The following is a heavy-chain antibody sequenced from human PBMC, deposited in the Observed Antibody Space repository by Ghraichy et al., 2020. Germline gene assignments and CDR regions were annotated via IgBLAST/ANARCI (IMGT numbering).Heavy chain of an antibody. D-gene: IGHD4-17*01. CDR2: LYYSGST. CDR1: GGSVSSGDYY. Sequence: TLSLTCTVSGGSVSSGDYYWSWIRQPPGKGLEWIGYLYYSGSTNYNPSLKSRVSISVDTSKNQFSLKLSSVTAADTAVYYCARDGGDYGAYNWFDPWGQGTLVTVLS. CDR3: ARDGGDYGAYNWFDP. J-gene: IGHJ5*02. V-gene: IGHV4-61*08.